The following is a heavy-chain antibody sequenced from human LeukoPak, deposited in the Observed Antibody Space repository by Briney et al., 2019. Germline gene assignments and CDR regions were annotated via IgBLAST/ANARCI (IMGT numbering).Heavy chain of an antibody. CDR2: INPSGGGT. Sequence: ASVKVSCKASGYTFTSYFMHWVRQAPGQGLEWMGIINPSGGGTTYAQKFKGRVTMTRDMSTSTVYMELSSLRSEDTAVYYCAGDPVATNYNYYYYMDVWGKGTTVTVSS. CDR1: GYTFTSYF. CDR3: AGDPVATNYNYYYYMDV. D-gene: IGHD5-12*01. V-gene: IGHV1-46*01. J-gene: IGHJ6*03.